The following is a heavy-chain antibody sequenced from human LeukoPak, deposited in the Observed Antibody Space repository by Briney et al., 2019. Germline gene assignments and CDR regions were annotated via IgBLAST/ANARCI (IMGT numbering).Heavy chain of an antibody. D-gene: IGHD3-3*01. Sequence: SETLSLTCAVYGGSFSGYYWSWIRQPPGKGLEWIGEINHSGSTNYNPSLKSRVTISVDTSKNQFSLKLSSVTAADTAVYYCARGRPYYDFWSGYYSGYFDYWGQGTLVTVSS. J-gene: IGHJ4*02. CDR1: GGSFSGYY. CDR2: INHSGST. V-gene: IGHV4-34*01. CDR3: ARGRPYYDFWSGYYSGYFDY.